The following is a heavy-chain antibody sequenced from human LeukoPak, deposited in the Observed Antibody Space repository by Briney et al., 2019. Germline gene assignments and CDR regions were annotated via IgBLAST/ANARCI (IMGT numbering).Heavy chain of an antibody. CDR3: AREEVTRDHYDSSGYYS. D-gene: IGHD3-22*01. J-gene: IGHJ4*02. CDR1: GYTFTGYY. Sequence: ASVKVSCKASGYTFTGYYMHWVRQAPGQGLEWMGWINPNSGGTNYAQKFQGRVTMTRDTSISTAYMELSRLRSDDTAVYYCAREEVTRDHYDSSGYYSWGQGTLVTVSS. V-gene: IGHV1-2*02. CDR2: INPNSGGT.